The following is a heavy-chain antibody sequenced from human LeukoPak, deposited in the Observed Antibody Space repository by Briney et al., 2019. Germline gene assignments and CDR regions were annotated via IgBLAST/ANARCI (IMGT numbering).Heavy chain of an antibody. D-gene: IGHD3-22*01. CDR3: ARGLEGSGYYYYYYYGMDV. V-gene: IGHV4-34*01. Sequence: SETLSLTCAVYGGSFSGYYWSWIRQPPGKGLEWIGEINHSGSTNYNPSLKSRVTISVDTSKNQFSLKLSSVTAADTAVYYCARGLEGSGYYYYYYYGMDVWSQGTTVTVSS. J-gene: IGHJ6*02. CDR1: GGSFSGYY. CDR2: INHSGST.